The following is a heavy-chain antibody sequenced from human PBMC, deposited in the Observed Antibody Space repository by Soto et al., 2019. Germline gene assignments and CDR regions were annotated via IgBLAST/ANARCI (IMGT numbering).Heavy chain of an antibody. CDR2: ISGSGGST. CDR3: AKAHSGYVWGRYYFDY. Sequence: EVQLLESGGGLVQPGGSLRLSCAASGFTFSSYAMSWVRQAPGKGLEWVSGISGSGGSTYYADSVKGRFTISRDNSKYTLYLQMNSLRAEDTAVDYCAKAHSGYVWGRYYFDYWGQGTLVTVSS. CDR1: GFTFSSYA. D-gene: IGHD5-12*01. V-gene: IGHV3-23*01. J-gene: IGHJ4*02.